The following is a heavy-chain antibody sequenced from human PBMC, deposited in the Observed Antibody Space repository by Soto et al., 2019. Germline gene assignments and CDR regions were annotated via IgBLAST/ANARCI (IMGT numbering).Heavy chain of an antibody. D-gene: IGHD6-13*01. CDR3: ARIGYSSSSFDY. V-gene: IGHV3-23*01. J-gene: IGHJ4*02. CDR2: ISGGGSST. Sequence: PGGSLRLSCAASGFTFSSYAMSWVRQAPGKGLEWVSAISGGGSSTFYADSVKGRFIISRDNSKNTVHLQLDSLRAEDTGVYYCARIGYSSSSFDYWGQGTLVTVSS. CDR1: GFTFSSYA.